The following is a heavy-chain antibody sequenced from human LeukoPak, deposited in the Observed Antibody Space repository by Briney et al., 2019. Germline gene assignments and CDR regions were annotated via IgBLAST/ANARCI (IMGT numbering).Heavy chain of an antibody. Sequence: ASVKVSCKASGYTFTTYAMNWVRQAPGQGLEWMGWINTDTGNPAYAQGFTGRFVFSLDTSGSTAYLQISSLKAEDTAVYYCARAARHCSGGSCLSPRVFDIWGQGTMVTVSS. J-gene: IGHJ3*02. CDR3: ARAARHCSGGSCLSPRVFDI. V-gene: IGHV7-4-1*02. CDR1: GYTFTTYA. CDR2: INTDTGNP. D-gene: IGHD2-15*01.